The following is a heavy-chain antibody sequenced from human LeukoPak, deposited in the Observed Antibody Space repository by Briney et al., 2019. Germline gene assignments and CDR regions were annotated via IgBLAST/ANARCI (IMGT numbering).Heavy chain of an antibody. CDR3: ARDNVVPAAIHWFDP. CDR2: IYYSGST. D-gene: IGHD2-2*01. J-gene: IGHJ5*02. V-gene: IGHV4-59*01. Sequence: PSETLSLTCTVSGGSINNYYWSWIRQPPGKRLEWIGYIYYSGSTNYNPSLKSRVTISVDTSKNQFSLKLSSVTAADTAVYYCARDNVVPAAIHWFDPWGQGTLVTVSS. CDR1: GGSINNYY.